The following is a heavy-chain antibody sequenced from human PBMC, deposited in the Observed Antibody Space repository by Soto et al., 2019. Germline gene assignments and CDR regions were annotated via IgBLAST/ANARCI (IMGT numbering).Heavy chain of an antibody. J-gene: IGHJ6*02. V-gene: IGHV5-10-1*01. Sequence: GESLKISCKGSGYSFTSYWISWVRQMPGKGLEWMGRIDPSDSYTNYSPSFQGHVTISADKSISTAYLQWSSLKASDTAMYYCARRKTGYYSYGMDVCGQGTTVTVSS. CDR2: IDPSDSYT. CDR1: GYSFTSYW. D-gene: IGHD3-9*01. CDR3: ARRKTGYYSYGMDV.